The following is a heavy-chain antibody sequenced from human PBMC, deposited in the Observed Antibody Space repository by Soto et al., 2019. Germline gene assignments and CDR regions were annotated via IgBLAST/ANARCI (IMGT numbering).Heavy chain of an antibody. D-gene: IGHD2-2*01. Sequence: GGSLRLSCAASGFTFSSYAMSWVRQAPGKGLEWVSAISGSGGSTYYADSVKGRFTISRDNSKNTLYLQMNSLRAEDTAVYYYAKDQGRSVVVVPAANNWFDPWGQGTLVTVSS. V-gene: IGHV3-23*01. CDR3: AKDQGRSVVVVPAANNWFDP. J-gene: IGHJ5*02. CDR2: ISGSGGST. CDR1: GFTFSSYA.